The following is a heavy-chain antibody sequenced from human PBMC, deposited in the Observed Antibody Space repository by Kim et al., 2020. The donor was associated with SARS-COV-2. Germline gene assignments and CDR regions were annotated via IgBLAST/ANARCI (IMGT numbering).Heavy chain of an antibody. CDR1: GFSFSTFD. CDR3: AKGSLFDW. V-gene: IGHV3-23*01. J-gene: IGHJ4*02. D-gene: IGHD1-26*01. CDR2: ISPHGGET. Sequence: GGSLRLSCAASGFSFSTFDMSWGRQAPGKGLEWVSTISPHGGETHYTDSVKGRFTISRDNSQNTLYLQMDSLRVEDTAVYFCAKGSLFDWWGQGTLVTVSS.